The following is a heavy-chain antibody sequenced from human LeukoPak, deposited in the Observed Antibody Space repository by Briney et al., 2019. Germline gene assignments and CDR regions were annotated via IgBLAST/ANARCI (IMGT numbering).Heavy chain of an antibody. Sequence: GASVKVSCKASGGTFSSYAISWVRQAPGQGLEWMGGIIPISGTANYAQKFQGRVTMTADESTSTAYMELSSLRSEDTAVYYCARDRPRSGYYAGMDVWGKGTAVTVSS. CDR2: IIPISGTA. CDR3: ARDRPRSGYYAGMDV. J-gene: IGHJ6*04. CDR1: GGTFSSYA. V-gene: IGHV1-69*13. D-gene: IGHD3-10*01.